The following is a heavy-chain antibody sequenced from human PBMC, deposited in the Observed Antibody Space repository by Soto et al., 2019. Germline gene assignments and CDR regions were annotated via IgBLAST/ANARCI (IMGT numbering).Heavy chain of an antibody. J-gene: IGHJ4*02. Sequence: QPQLVESGGGVVQPGRSLRLSCAASGFTFSRYGMHWVRQAPGKGLEWVTFISYDGSDKNYADSVKGRFTISRDNSNNTLYLQMNSLKPEDTAVFYCVKGSYLGSSGLSFDYWGQGTLVTVSS. CDR3: VKGSYLGSSGLSFDY. V-gene: IGHV3-30*18. CDR1: GFTFSRYG. CDR2: ISYDGSDK. D-gene: IGHD3-22*01.